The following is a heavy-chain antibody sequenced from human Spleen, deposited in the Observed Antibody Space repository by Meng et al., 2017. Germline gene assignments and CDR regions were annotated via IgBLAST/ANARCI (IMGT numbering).Heavy chain of an antibody. D-gene: IGHD1-26*01. Sequence: SEPLSLTCTVSGASVSSNSYYWSWIRQPPGKGLEWIGYMYYSGSTNYNPSLKSRLTISVDTSKNQFSLKLSSVTAADTAVYYCARGEGIRASFWGQGTLVTVSS. CDR1: GASVSSNSYY. CDR3: ARGEGIRASF. V-gene: IGHV4-61*01. CDR2: MYYSGST. J-gene: IGHJ4*02.